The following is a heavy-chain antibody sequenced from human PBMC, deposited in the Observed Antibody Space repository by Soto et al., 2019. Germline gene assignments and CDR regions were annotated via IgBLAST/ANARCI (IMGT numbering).Heavy chain of an antibody. CDR3: ARHEATYYNFYGMDV. V-gene: IGHV5-51*01. Sequence: LGESLKISCKSYGYSFTTYWIAWLRQMPGKGLEWMGSIHPGESDTRYSPSFQGQVTISADRSITTAYLQWSSLKASDTAMYYCARHEATYYNFYGMDVWGQGTTVTVSS. CDR2: IHPGESDT. CDR1: GYSFTTYW. J-gene: IGHJ6*02.